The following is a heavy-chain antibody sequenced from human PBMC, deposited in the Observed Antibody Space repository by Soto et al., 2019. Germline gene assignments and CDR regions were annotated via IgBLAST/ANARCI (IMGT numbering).Heavy chain of an antibody. CDR1: GFTFSSYW. CDR2: IKQDGSEK. J-gene: IGHJ6*03. Sequence: GGSLRLSCAASGFTFSSYWMSWVRQAPGKGLEWVANIKQDGSEKYYVDSVKGRFTISRDNAKNSLYLQMNSLRAEDTAVYYCARDQTTVIHDYCYYYYMDVWGKGTTVTVSS. D-gene: IGHD4-4*01. CDR3: ARDQTTVIHDYCYYYYMDV. V-gene: IGHV3-7*01.